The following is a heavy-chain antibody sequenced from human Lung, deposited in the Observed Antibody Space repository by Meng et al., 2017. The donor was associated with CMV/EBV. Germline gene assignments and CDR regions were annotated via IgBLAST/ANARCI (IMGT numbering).Heavy chain of an antibody. Sequence: SETLSLXCTVSGGSISSYYWSWIRQPPGKGLEWIGYIYYSGSTNYNPSLKSRVTISLDTSKNQFSLKLSSVTAADTAVYYCTRAAADDDFWSDYEGPGVMDVXGKGXTVTVSS. CDR1: GGSISSYY. CDR3: TRAAADDDFWSDYEGPGVMDV. CDR2: IYYSGST. V-gene: IGHV4-59*12. D-gene: IGHD3-3*01. J-gene: IGHJ6*04.